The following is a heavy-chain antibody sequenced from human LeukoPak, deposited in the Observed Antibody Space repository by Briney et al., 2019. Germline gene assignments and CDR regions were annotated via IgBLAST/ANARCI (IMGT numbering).Heavy chain of an antibody. V-gene: IGHV1-24*01. CDR2: FDPEDGET. D-gene: IGHD6-6*01. Sequence: SVKVSCKVSGYTLTELSMHWVRQAPGKGLEWMGGFDPEDGETIYAQKFQGRVTMTEDTSTDTAYMELSSLRSEDTAVYYCASHLIAARNFDYWGQGTLVTVSS. CDR1: GYTLTELS. CDR3: ASHLIAARNFDY. J-gene: IGHJ4*02.